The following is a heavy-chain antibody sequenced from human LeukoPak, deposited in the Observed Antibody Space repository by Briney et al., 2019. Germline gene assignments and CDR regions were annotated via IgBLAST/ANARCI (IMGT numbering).Heavy chain of an antibody. CDR2: IKQDGSAK. D-gene: IGHD2-8*01. CDR1: GFTFSSYW. J-gene: IGHJ3*02. CDR3: ARVNPLMAPGAVDI. Sequence: GGSLRLSCAASGFTFSSYWMTWVRQAPGKGLAWVANIKQDGSAKYYMDSVKGRFTISRDNAKNSLYLQVNSLGVEDTAVYYCARVNPLMAPGAVDIWGQGTKVAVSS. V-gene: IGHV3-7*01.